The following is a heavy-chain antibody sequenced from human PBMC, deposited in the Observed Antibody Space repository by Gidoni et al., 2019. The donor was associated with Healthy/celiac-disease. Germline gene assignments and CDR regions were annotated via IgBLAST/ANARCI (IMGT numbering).Heavy chain of an antibody. Sequence: EVQLVQSGAEVKKPGASLTISCKGSGYSFTSYWIGWVRKMPGKGLEWMGIIYPGDSDTRYSPSFQGQVTSSADKSISTAYLQWSSLKASDTAMYYCARHADGYGHGFDYYYYGMDVWGQGTTVTVSS. CDR1: GYSFTSYW. CDR3: ARHADGYGHGFDYYYYGMDV. V-gene: IGHV5-51*01. CDR2: IYPGDSDT. J-gene: IGHJ6*02. D-gene: IGHD5-18*01.